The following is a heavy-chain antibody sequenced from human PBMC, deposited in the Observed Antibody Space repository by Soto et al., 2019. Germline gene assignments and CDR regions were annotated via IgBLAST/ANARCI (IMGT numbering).Heavy chain of an antibody. J-gene: IGHJ4*02. V-gene: IGHV4-30-4*01. CDR1: GGSISSGDYY. D-gene: IGHD3-22*01. CDR3: ARGLYYYDSSGYPYFDY. Sequence: QVQLQESGPGLVKPSQTLSLTCTVSGGSISSGDYYWSWIRQPPGKGLEWIGYIYYSGSTYYNPSLKSRVTISVDTSKNQFSLKLSSVTASDTAVYYCARGLYYYDSSGYPYFDYRGQGTLVTVSS. CDR2: IYYSGST.